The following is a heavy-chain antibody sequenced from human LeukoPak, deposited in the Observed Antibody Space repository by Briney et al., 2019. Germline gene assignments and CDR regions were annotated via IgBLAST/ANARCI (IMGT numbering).Heavy chain of an antibody. J-gene: IGHJ4*02. CDR2: INPNSGGT. D-gene: IGHD3-22*01. Sequence: RASVKVSCKASGYTFTGYYMHWVRQAPGQGLEWMGWINPNSGGTNYAQKFQGRVTMTRDTSISTAYMELSRLRSDDTAVYYCARDTYYYDSSGYYPFDYWGQGTLVTVSS. CDR3: ARDTYYYDSSGYYPFDY. V-gene: IGHV1-2*02. CDR1: GYTFTGYY.